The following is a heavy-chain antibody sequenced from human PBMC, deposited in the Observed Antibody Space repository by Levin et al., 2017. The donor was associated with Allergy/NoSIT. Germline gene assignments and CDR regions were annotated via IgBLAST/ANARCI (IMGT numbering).Heavy chain of an antibody. J-gene: IGHJ4*02. CDR1: GFTFDDYV. D-gene: IGHD2-2*01. CDR3: AKDSSTDYFFDY. Sequence: QTGGSLRLSCAASGFTFDDYVMHWVRQAPGKGLEGVSSISWNSVSIAYVDSVKGRFTISRDNSKNSLYLQMNSLRAEDTALYYCAKDSSTDYFFDYWGQGTLVTVSS. V-gene: IGHV3-9*01. CDR2: ISWNSVSI.